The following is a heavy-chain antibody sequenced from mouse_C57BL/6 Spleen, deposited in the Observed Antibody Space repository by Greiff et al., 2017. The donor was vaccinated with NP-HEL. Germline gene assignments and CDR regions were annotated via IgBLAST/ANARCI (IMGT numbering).Heavy chain of an antibody. J-gene: IGHJ2*01. CDR2: IDPSDSYT. Sequence: QVQLQQSGAELVMPGASVKLSCKASGYTFTSYWMHWVKQRPGQGLEWIGEIDPSDSYTNYNQKFKGKSTLTVDKSSSTAYMQLSSLTSEDSAVYYCARWDYSLLDYWGQGTTLTVSS. D-gene: IGHD2-12*01. CDR1: GYTFTSYW. CDR3: ARWDYSLLDY. V-gene: IGHV1-69*01.